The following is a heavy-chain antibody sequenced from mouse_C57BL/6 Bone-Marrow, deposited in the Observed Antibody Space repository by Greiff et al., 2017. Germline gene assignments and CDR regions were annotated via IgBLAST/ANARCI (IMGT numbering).Heavy chain of an antibody. CDR1: GFNIKDYY. J-gene: IGHJ2*01. D-gene: IGHD2-4*01. CDR3: AFYDYYYFDY. Sequence: EVQLQQSGAELVKPGASVKLSCTASGFNIKDYYLHWVKQRTEQGLEWIGRIDPEDGETEYAPKFQGKATITADTSSNTAYLQLSSLTSEDTAVYYCAFYDYYYFDYWGQGTTLTVSS. V-gene: IGHV14-2*01. CDR2: IDPEDGET.